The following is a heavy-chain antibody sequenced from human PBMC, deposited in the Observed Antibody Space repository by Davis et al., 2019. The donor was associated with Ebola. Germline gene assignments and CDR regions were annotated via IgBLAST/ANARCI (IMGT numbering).Heavy chain of an antibody. CDR3: ARGGNYEGYYFDY. Sequence: GESLKISCAASGFTFSSYAMSWVRQAPGKGLEWVSAISGSGGSTYYADSVKGRFTISRDNSKNTLYLQMNSLRAEDTAVYYCARGGNYEGYYFDYWGQGTLVTVSS. CDR1: GFTFSSYA. V-gene: IGHV3-23*01. CDR2: ISGSGGST. D-gene: IGHD4-11*01. J-gene: IGHJ4*02.